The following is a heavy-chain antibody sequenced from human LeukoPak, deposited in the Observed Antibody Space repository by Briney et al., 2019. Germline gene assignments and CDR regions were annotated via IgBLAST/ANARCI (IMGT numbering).Heavy chain of an antibody. CDR2: ISSSSSYI. V-gene: IGHV3-21*01. Sequence: GGSLRLSCAAPGFTFSSYSMNWVRQAPGKGLEWVSSISSSSSYIYYADSVKGRFTISRDNAKNSLYLQMNSLRAEDTAVYYCARDLAVTAQYAFDIWGQGTMVTVSS. CDR3: ARDLAVTAQYAFDI. D-gene: IGHD5-18*01. J-gene: IGHJ3*02. CDR1: GFTFSSYS.